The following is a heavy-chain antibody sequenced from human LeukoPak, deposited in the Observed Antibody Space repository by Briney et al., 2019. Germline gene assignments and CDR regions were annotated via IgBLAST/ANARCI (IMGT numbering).Heavy chain of an antibody. D-gene: IGHD3-22*01. J-gene: IGHJ6*02. CDR2: IYYSGST. V-gene: IGHV4-59*01. Sequence: SETLSLTCTASGGSISSYYWSWIRQPPGKGLEWIGYIYYSGSTNYNPSLKSRVTISVDTSKNQFSLKLSSVTAADTAVYYCARVSSGYYTRYYYYGMDVWGQGTTVTVSS. CDR3: ARVSSGYYTRYYYYGMDV. CDR1: GGSISSYY.